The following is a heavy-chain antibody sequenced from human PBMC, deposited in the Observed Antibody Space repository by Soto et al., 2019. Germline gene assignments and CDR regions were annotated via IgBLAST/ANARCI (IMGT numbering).Heavy chain of an antibody. CDR2: VSYDGIDE. CDR3: AKARAQYYDFWGGYPVDY. D-gene: IGHD3-3*01. Sequence: GGSLRLSCATTGFSVNNNDMSWVRQTPGKGLEWVAVVSYDGIDENYADSVKGRFSISRDNSKNTVYLQMNSLRGEDTAVYYCAKARAQYYDFWGGYPVDYWGQGTLVTVSS. CDR1: GFSVNNND. J-gene: IGHJ4*02. V-gene: IGHV3-30*18.